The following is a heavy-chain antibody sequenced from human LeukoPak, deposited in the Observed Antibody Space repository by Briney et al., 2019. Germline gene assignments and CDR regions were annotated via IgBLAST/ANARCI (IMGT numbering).Heavy chain of an antibody. CDR3: ARELNCRDGSGNWFDA. CDR2: ISSSGSTI. D-gene: IGHD3-10*01. CDR1: GFTYSSYS. V-gene: IGHV3-48*02. J-gene: IGHJ5*02. Sequence: GGSLRHSCAASGFTYSSYSMNWVRQAPGKGLEWVSYISSSGSTIYYADSMKGRFTISRDNAKHTLYLQMNSLADEHTAVYYCARELNCRDGSGNWFDAWGQGTLVTVSS.